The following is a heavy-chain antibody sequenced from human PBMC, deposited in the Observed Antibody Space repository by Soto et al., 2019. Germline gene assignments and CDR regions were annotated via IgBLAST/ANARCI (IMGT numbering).Heavy chain of an antibody. Sequence: GGSLRLSCAASGFTFSSYAMSWVRQAPGKGLEWVSAISGSGGSTYYADSGKGRFTISRDNSKNTLYLQMNSLRAEDTAVYYCAKVYCSSTSCYPYYYYYYGMDVWGQGTTVTVSS. D-gene: IGHD2-2*01. V-gene: IGHV3-23*01. CDR3: AKVYCSSTSCYPYYYYYYGMDV. CDR1: GFTFSSYA. CDR2: ISGSGGST. J-gene: IGHJ6*02.